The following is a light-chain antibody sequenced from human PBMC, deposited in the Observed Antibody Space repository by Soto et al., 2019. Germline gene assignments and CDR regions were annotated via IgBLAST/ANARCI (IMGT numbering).Light chain of an antibody. CDR2: GAS. CDR3: QQYGRSPLMYT. Sequence: EIVLTQSPVTLCLSLVERATLSCRASQSVNSNFLAWYQQKPGQAPRLLIYGASTRAAGVPDRFSGSGSGTDFTLTITRLEPEDFAMYNCQQYGRSPLMYTFGQGTKLGVK. V-gene: IGKV3-20*01. J-gene: IGKJ2*01. CDR1: QSVNSNF.